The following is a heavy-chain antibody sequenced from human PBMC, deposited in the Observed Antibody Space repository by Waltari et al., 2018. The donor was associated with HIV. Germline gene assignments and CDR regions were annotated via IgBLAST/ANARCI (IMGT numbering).Heavy chain of an antibody. CDR2: IYHSGST. Sequence: QLQESGPGLVKPSETLSLTCSVSGDSIRRSNHYWGWIRQPPGKGLEWIGSIYHSGSTYYNPSLKSRVTISIDTSLDQFSLSLNSVTAADTAIYYCARQEDFYDSSSYHYVFGPLDMWGQGTMVTVSS. CDR3: ARQEDFYDSSSYHYVFGPLDM. CDR1: GDSIRRSNHY. V-gene: IGHV4-39*01. J-gene: IGHJ3*02. D-gene: IGHD3-22*01.